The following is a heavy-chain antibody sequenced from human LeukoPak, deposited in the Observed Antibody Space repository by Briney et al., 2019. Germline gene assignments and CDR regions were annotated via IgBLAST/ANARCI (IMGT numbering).Heavy chain of an antibody. CDR3: AKGALYYYDSSGYYHDY. V-gene: IGHV3-23*01. CDR2: ISGSGGST. D-gene: IGHD3-22*01. CDR1: GFTFSSYA. Sequence: GGSLRLSCAASGFTFSSYAMSWVRQAPGKGLEWVSAISGSGGSTYYADSVKGRFTIPRDNSKNTLYLQMNSLRAEDTAVYYCAKGALYYYDSSGYYHDYWGQGTLVTVSS. J-gene: IGHJ4*02.